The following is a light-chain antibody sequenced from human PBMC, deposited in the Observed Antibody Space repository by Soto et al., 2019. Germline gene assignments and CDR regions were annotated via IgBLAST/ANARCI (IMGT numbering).Light chain of an antibody. J-gene: IGKJ1*01. Sequence: EIVLTQSPGTLSLSPGERATLSCRASQSFSSIYLAWYQQRPGQAPRLLIYGASSRATGIPDRFSGSGSGTDFTLTISRLEPEDFAVYYCQQYGDSPPWTFGQGTKVEIK. CDR1: QSFSSIY. CDR2: GAS. CDR3: QQYGDSPPWT. V-gene: IGKV3-20*01.